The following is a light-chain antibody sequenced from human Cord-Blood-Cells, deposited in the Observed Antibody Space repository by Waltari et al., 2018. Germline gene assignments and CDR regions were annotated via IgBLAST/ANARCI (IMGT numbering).Light chain of an antibody. CDR3: QQYYSTPLT. CDR2: WAS. J-gene: IGKJ4*01. Sequence: DLVMTQSPDSLAVSLGDRATINSQSSTSVLYSSNNKNYLAWYQQKPGQPPKLLIYWASTRESGVPDRFSGSGSGTNFTLTISSLQAEDVAVYYCQQYYSTPLTFGGGTKVEIK. V-gene: IGKV4-1*01. CDR1: TSVLYSSNNKNY.